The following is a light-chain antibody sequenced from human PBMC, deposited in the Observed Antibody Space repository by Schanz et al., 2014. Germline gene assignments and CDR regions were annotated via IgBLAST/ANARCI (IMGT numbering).Light chain of an antibody. CDR2: SDD. J-gene: IGLJ2*01. CDR3: ASYTSSSTLV. V-gene: IGLV1-44*01. CDR1: SSNIGINT. Sequence: QSVLTQPPSVSGTPGQRVTISCSGSSSNIGINTVNWYQQDPGTAPKLIIYSDDQRPSGVSDRFSGSKSGNTASLAISGLQSEDEADYYCASYTSSSTLVLGGGTKLTVL.